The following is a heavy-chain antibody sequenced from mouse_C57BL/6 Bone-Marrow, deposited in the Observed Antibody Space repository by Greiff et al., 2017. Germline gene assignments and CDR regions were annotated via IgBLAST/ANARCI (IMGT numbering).Heavy chain of an antibody. J-gene: IGHJ1*03. CDR3: TAYYSNYDWYFDV. Sequence: VQLQQSGAELVKPGASVKLSCKASGYTFTSYWMQWVKQRPGQGLEWIGEIDPSDSYTNYNQKFKGKATLTVDTSSSTAYMQLSSLTSEDSAVYYCTAYYSNYDWYFDVWGTGTTVTVSS. V-gene: IGHV1-50*01. CDR2: IDPSDSYT. CDR1: GYTFTSYW. D-gene: IGHD2-5*01.